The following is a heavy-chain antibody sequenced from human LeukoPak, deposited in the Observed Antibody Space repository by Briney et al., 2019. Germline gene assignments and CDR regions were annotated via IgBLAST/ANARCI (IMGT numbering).Heavy chain of an antibody. Sequence: PSETLSLTCAVYGGSFSSYYWSWIRQPPGKGLEWIGYIYYSGSTNYNPSLKSRVTISVDTSKNQFSLKLSSVTAADTTVYYCARTVVVVAASWFDPWGQGTLVTVSS. CDR3: ARTVVVVAASWFDP. CDR1: GGSFSSYY. CDR2: IYYSGST. D-gene: IGHD2-15*01. V-gene: IGHV4-59*08. J-gene: IGHJ5*02.